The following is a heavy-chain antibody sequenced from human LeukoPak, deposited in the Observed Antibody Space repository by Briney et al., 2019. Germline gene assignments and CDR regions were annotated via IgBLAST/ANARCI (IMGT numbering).Heavy chain of an antibody. J-gene: IGHJ3*02. CDR1: GYIFIGHY. CDR2: INPNSGGT. D-gene: IGHD3/OR15-3a*01. Sequence: GASVKVSCKASGYIFIGHYMYWVRQAPGQGLEWLGWINPNSGGTTYAQKFQGRVTMTSDTSISTAYMELRRLRSDDAAVYYCAREPAGYYTSDAFDIWGQGTMVTVSS. V-gene: IGHV1-2*02. CDR3: AREPAGYYTSDAFDI.